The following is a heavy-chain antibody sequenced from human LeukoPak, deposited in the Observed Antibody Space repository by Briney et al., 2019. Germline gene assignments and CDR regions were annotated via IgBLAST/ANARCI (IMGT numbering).Heavy chain of an antibody. V-gene: IGHV1-69*13. J-gene: IGHJ4*02. CDR2: IIPVFGPA. CDR1: GGTFSSYV. CDR3: ARRRIVATRSPIDY. Sequence: SVKVSCKASGGTFSSYVVDWVRQAPGQGLELMGRIIPVFGPANYAQKFQGRVTITADETTSTAYMELTSLRSEDTAVYYCARRRIVATRSPIDYWGQGTLVIVSS. D-gene: IGHD5-12*01.